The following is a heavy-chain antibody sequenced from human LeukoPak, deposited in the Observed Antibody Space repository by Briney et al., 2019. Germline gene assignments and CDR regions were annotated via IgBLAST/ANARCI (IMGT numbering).Heavy chain of an antibody. J-gene: IGHJ3*02. CDR3: AKEVFLWDAFDI. D-gene: IGHD2-21*01. CDR1: GGSISSYY. V-gene: IGHV4-59*01. Sequence: SETLSLTCTVSGGSISSYYWSWIRQPPGKGLEWIGYIYYSGSTNYNPSLKSRVTISVDTSKNQFSLKLSSVTAADTAVYYCAKEVFLWDAFDIWGQGTMVTVSS. CDR2: IYYSGST.